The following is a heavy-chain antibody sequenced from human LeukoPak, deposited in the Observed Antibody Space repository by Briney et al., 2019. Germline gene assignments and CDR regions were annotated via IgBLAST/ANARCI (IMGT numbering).Heavy chain of an antibody. CDR2: IKQDGSEK. CDR3: ARGLLAAAGIDY. J-gene: IGHJ4*02. V-gene: IGHV3-7*04. Sequence: PGGSLRLSCAASGFTFSNYWMSWVRQAPGKGLEWVANIKQDGSEKNYVDSVKGRFTISRDDVKNSLYLQMNSLRAEDTAVYYCARGLLAAAGIDYWGQGALVTVSS. D-gene: IGHD6-13*01. CDR1: GFTFSNYW.